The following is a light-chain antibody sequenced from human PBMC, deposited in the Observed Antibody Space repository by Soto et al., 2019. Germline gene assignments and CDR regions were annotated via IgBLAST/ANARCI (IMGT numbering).Light chain of an antibody. J-gene: IGKJ1*01. CDR2: AAS. V-gene: IGKV1-39*01. Sequence: DIHMTQSPSAVSASVGDRVTITFRASQSISSYLNWYQQKPGKAPKLLIYAASSLQSGVPSRFSGSGSGTDFTLTISSLQPEDFAVYYCQQSGSSGTFGQGTKVDI. CDR3: QQSGSSGT. CDR1: QSISSY.